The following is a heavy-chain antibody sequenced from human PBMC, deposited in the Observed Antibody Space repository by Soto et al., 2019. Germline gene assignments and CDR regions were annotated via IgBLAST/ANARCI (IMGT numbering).Heavy chain of an antibody. J-gene: IGHJ6*03. D-gene: IGHD6-6*01. V-gene: IGHV1-18*01. Sequence: QVQLLQSGAEVKKPGASVKVSCKASGYTFTNYGITWVRQAPGQGLEWMGWISAYNGDTHYTQRLQGRVTMTTDTSTRTAYMGLRGLRSDDTAVYYCERVRQLVGYFYYYMDVWGKGTTVTVSS. CDR3: ERVRQLVGYFYYYMDV. CDR2: ISAYNGDT. CDR1: GYTFTNYG.